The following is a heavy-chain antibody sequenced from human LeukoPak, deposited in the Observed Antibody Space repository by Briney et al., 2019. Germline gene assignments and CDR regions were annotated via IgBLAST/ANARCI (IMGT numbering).Heavy chain of an antibody. J-gene: IGHJ4*02. D-gene: IGHD6-13*01. CDR1: GGSISNYW. CDR3: ARGYSSCWNYFDY. Sequence: SETLSLTCTVSGGSISNYWWSWIRQPPGKGLEWIGYVFDSGGTNYNPSLKSRVTISVDTSKKQFSLKLSSVTAADTAVYYCARGYSSCWNYFDYWGQGTLVTVSS. CDR2: VFDSGGT. V-gene: IGHV4-59*01.